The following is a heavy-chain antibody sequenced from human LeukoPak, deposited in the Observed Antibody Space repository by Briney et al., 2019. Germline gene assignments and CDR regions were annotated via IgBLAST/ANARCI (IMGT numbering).Heavy chain of an antibody. CDR1: GFLFSDYY. V-gene: IGHV3-11*01. J-gene: IGHJ4*02. CDR3: AYSGRFGELFD. CDR2: ISTLGHTI. Sequence: GGSLRLSCAASGFLFSDYYMTWIRQAPGKGLEWMSYISTLGHTIYYADSVKGRFTISRDNAKNSLYLQMNNLRADDTAVYYCAYSGRFGELFDWGQGTLVTVSS. D-gene: IGHD3-10*01.